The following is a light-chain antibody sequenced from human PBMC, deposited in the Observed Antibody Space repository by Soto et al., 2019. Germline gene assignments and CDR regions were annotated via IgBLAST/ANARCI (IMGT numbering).Light chain of an antibody. V-gene: IGLV2-14*01. CDR1: SCDVGGYNY. CDR2: NVS. CDR3: SPYTTISSV. J-gene: IGLJ1*01. Sequence: QSALTQPASVSGSPGQSITISCAGTSCDVGGYNYVSWYQKHPGKAPKLMIYNVSNRPSGVSNRFSGSKSGTTASLTISGLQAEDEADYYCSPYTTISSVFGTGTKVTVL.